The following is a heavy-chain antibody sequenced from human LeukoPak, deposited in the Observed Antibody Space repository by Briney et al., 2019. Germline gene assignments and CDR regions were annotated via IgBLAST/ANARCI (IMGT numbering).Heavy chain of an antibody. V-gene: IGHV3-30*18. CDR1: GFTFSSYG. D-gene: IGHD3-22*01. J-gene: IGHJ1*01. CDR2: ISYDGSNK. Sequence: GGSLRLSCAASGFTFSSYGMHWVRQAPGKGLEWVAVISYDGSNKYYADSVKGRFTISRDNSKNTLYLQMNSLRAEDKAVYYCAKVGLYYDSSGYFQHWGQGTLVTVSS. CDR3: AKVGLYYDSSGYFQH.